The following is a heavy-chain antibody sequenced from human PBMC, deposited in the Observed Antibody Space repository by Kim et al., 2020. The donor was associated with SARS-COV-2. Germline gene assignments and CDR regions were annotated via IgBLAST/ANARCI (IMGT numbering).Heavy chain of an antibody. D-gene: IGHD3-16*01. CDR2: IWYDGSNK. J-gene: IGHJ3*02. CDR3: ARVIADDYIWGSYRPGDAFDI. CDR1: GFTFSSYG. Sequence: GGSLRLSCAASGFTFSSYGMHWVRQAPGKGLEWVAVIWYDGSNKYYADSVKGRFTISRDNSKNTLYLQMNSLRAEDTAVYYCARVIADDYIWGSYRPGDAFDIWGQGTMVTVSS. V-gene: IGHV3-33*01.